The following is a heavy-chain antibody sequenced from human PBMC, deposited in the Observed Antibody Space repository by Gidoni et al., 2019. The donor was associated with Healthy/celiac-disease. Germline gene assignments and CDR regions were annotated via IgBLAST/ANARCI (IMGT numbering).Heavy chain of an antibody. D-gene: IGHD6-19*01. J-gene: IGHJ5*02. V-gene: IGHV3-23*01. Sequence: VQLLESGGGLVQPGGSLRLSCAASGFTFSSYAMSWVRQAPGKGLEWVSAISGSGGSTYYADSVKGRFTISRDNSKNTLYLQMNSLRAEDTAVYYCAKDPRGSGWYGDWFDPWGQGTLVTVSS. CDR3: AKDPRGSGWYGDWFDP. CDR1: GFTFSSYA. CDR2: ISGSGGST.